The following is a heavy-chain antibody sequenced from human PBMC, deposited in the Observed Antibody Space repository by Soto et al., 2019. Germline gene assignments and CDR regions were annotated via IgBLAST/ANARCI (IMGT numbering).Heavy chain of an antibody. CDR2: ISYEGNNK. V-gene: IGHV3-30-3*01. CDR3: ARAGCDGGTCYTLVGLRYGMDV. J-gene: IGHJ6*02. Sequence: QVQLVESGGGVVQPGSSLRLSCAACGFTFSSYAMYWVRQAPGKGLEWVAVISYEGNNKHYADCVKGRFTIARDNSKNTLYLQMNSLRAEDTAVYYCARAGCDGGTCYTLVGLRYGMDVWGQGTTVTVSS. D-gene: IGHD2-15*01. CDR1: GFTFSSYA.